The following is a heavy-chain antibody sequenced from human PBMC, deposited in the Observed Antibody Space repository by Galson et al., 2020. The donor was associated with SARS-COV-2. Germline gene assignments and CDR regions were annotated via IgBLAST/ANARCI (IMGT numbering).Heavy chain of an antibody. CDR2: ISSSSSYI. CDR3: AREYGDYDRGYYYYGMDV. V-gene: IGHV3-21*01. D-gene: IGHD4-17*01. Sequence: GESLKISCAASGFTFSSYSMNWVRQAPGKGLEWVSSISSSSSYIYYADSVKGRFTISRDNAKNSLYLQMNSLRAEDTAVYYCAREYGDYDRGYYYYGMDVWGQGTTVTVSS. CDR1: GFTFSSYS. J-gene: IGHJ6*02.